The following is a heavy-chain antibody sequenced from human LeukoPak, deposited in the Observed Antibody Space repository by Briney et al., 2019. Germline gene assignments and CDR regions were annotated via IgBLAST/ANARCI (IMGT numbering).Heavy chain of an antibody. J-gene: IGHJ3*02. V-gene: IGHV3-30-3*01. CDR2: ISYDGSNK. Sequence: PGRSLRLSCAASGFTFSSYAMHWVRQAPGKGLEWVAVISYDGSNKYYADSVKGRFTISRDNSKNTLYLQMNSLRAEATAVYYCARDAPPLPIWGQGTMVTVSS. CDR3: ARDAPPLPI. CDR1: GFTFSSYA.